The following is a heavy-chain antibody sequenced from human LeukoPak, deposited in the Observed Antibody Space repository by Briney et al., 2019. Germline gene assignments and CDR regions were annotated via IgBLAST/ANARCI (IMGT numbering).Heavy chain of an antibody. D-gene: IGHD5-12*01. Sequence: PGGSLRLSCAVSGFTLRDYSMTWIRQAPGKGRECVSYMASSGRTIYSADSVMGRFTVSRDNNTNSLYLQMTSLSADDTAVYYCARSGYGEYDFWGQGTLVTVSS. V-gene: IGHV3-11*01. CDR3: ARSGYGEYDF. J-gene: IGHJ4*02. CDR1: GFTLRDYS. CDR2: MASSGRTI.